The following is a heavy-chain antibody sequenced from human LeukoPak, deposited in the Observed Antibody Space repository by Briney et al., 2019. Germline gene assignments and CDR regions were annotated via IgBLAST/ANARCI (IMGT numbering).Heavy chain of an antibody. Sequence: SVKVSCKASGGTFSSYAISWVRQAPGQGLEWMGGIIPIFGTANYAQKFQGRVTITTDESTSTAYMELSSLRSEDTAVYYCARVGELTPGAFDIWGQGTMVTVS. CDR3: ARVGELTPGAFDI. CDR1: GGTFSSYA. D-gene: IGHD1-26*01. J-gene: IGHJ3*02. V-gene: IGHV1-69*05. CDR2: IIPIFGTA.